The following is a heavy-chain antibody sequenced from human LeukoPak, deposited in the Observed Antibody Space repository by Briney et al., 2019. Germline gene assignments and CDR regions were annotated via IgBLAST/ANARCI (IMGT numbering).Heavy chain of an antibody. Sequence: SETLSLTCTVSGGSISSYYWSWIRQPPGKGGEWIGYIYYSGSTNYTPSLKSRVTISVDTSKNQFSLKLSSVTAADTAVYYCAGGGYSYGPIDYWGQGTLVTVSS. J-gene: IGHJ4*02. V-gene: IGHV4-59*08. D-gene: IGHD5-18*01. CDR1: GGSISSYY. CDR2: IYYSGST. CDR3: AGGGYSYGPIDY.